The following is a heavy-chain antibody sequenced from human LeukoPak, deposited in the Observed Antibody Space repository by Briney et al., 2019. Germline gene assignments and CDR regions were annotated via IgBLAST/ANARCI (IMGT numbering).Heavy chain of an antibody. D-gene: IGHD3-22*01. J-gene: IGHJ1*01. V-gene: IGHV3-23*01. CDR3: ARGGDTMIVEIQYFHH. CDR2: ISGSGGST. CDR1: GFTFSSYG. Sequence: GGSLRLSCAASGFTFSSYGMSWVRQAPGKGLEWVSGISGSGGSTYYADSVKGRFTISRDNAKNSLYLQMNSLRAEDTAVYYCARGGDTMIVEIQYFHHWGQGTLVTVSS.